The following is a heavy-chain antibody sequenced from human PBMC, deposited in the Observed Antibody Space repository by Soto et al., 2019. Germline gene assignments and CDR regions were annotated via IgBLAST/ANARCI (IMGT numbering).Heavy chain of an antibody. CDR3: ARWEAYDFWSGYPRGYYYYGMDV. J-gene: IGHJ6*02. CDR1: GFTFSSYS. D-gene: IGHD3-3*01. CDR2: ISSSSSTI. V-gene: IGHV3-48*02. Sequence: PGGSLRLSCAASGFTFSSYSMNWVRQAPGKGLEWVSYISSSSSTIYYADSVKGRFTISRDNAKNSLYLQMNSLRDEDTAVYYCARWEAYDFWSGYPRGYYYYGMDVWGQGTTVTVS.